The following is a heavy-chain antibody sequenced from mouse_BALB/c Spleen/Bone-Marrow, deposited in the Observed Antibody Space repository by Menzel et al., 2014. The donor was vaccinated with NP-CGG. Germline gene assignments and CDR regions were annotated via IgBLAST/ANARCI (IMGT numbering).Heavy chain of an antibody. J-gene: IGHJ2*01. Sequence: VVKTGASVKISCKASGYSFTGYYMHWIKQSHRKSLEWIGYISCYNGASGYNQKFKGKATFTVDTSSTIAYMQFNSLTSEDSAVYYCARRRDGTNYFDYWGQGTTLTVSS. V-gene: IGHV1S34*01. CDR2: ISCYNGAS. CDR1: GYSFTGYY. D-gene: IGHD2-1*01. CDR3: ARRRDGTNYFDY.